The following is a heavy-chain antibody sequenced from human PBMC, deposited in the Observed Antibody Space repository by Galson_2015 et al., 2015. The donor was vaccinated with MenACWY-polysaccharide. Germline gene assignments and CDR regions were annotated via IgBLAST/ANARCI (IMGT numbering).Heavy chain of an antibody. CDR2: INPYNGDT. D-gene: IGHD2-2*01. V-gene: IGHV1-18*01. CDR3: ARAQQGFCSDSSCFYFDN. J-gene: IGHJ4*02. CDR1: GYTFTSYG. Sequence: SVKVSCKASGYTFTSYGLSWVRQAPGQGLEWMGWINPYNGDTNYAQNLQGRVTMTRDTSTSKAYMELRGLRSDDAAVYYCARAQQGFCSDSSCFYFDNWGQGTLVTVSS.